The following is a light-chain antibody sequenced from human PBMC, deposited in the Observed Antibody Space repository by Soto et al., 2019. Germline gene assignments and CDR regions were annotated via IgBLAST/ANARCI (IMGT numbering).Light chain of an antibody. CDR3: QQYDGSPWT. Sequence: EIVMTQSPATLSVSPGGRATLSCRASQSVSSSYLAWYQQTPGQAPRLLVYDTSYRATGVPDRFSGSGSGTDFTLTISRLEPEDSAVYYCQQYDGSPWTFGQGTKVDIK. CDR2: DTS. CDR1: QSVSSSY. V-gene: IGKV3-20*01. J-gene: IGKJ1*01.